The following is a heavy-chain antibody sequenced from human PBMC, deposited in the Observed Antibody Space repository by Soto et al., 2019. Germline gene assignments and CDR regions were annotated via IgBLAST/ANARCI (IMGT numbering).Heavy chain of an antibody. V-gene: IGHV3-53*01. D-gene: IGHD3-22*01. CDR2: IYSYGPT. CDR1: GVTVSTSY. Sequence: EVQLVESGGGLIHPGGSLRLSCAASGVTVSTSYMTWVRQAPGKGLEWVSIIYSYGPTFYADSVEGRFTISRDNSMNTLYLQMHSLRIEDTAIYYCATVDSAAYYYMNHWGQGTVVSVSS. CDR3: ATVDSAAYYYMNH. J-gene: IGHJ4*02.